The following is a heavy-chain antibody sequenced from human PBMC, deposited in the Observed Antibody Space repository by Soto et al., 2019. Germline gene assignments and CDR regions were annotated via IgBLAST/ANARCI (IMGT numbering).Heavy chain of an antibody. D-gene: IGHD5-12*01. CDR1: GYTFTGYY. V-gene: IGHV1-2*02. Sequence: ASVKVSCKASGYTFTGYYMHWVRQAPGQGLEWMGWINPKSGGSSYAQKFQGRVTMTRDTSSSSAYMELSSLRSDDTAVYYCAKANSGDDDEFDYWGKGTPVTVSS. CDR3: AKANSGDDDEFDY. CDR2: INPKSGGS. J-gene: IGHJ4*02.